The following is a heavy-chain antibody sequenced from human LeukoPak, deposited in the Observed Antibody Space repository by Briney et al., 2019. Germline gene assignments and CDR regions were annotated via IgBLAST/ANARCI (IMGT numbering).Heavy chain of an antibody. CDR1: GYTFTGYH. CDR3: AREQVGCSGGSCYNYHDY. V-gene: IGHV1-2*02. J-gene: IGHJ4*02. CDR2: INPNSGGT. D-gene: IGHD2-15*01. Sequence: ASVKVSCKASGYTFTGYHMHWVRQAPGQGLEWMGWINPNSGGTNYAQKFQGRVTMTRDTSISTAYMELSRLRSDDTAVYYCAREQVGCSGGSCYNYHDYWGQGTLVTVSS.